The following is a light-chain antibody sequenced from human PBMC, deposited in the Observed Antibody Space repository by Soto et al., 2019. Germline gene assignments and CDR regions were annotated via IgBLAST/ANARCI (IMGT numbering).Light chain of an antibody. CDR1: QGISSY. V-gene: IGKV1-9*01. J-gene: IGKJ3*01. Sequence: DIQLTQSPSFLSASVRDRVTITCRASQGISSYLAWYQQKPGKAPKLLIYAASTLQSGVPSRFSGSGSGTEFTLTISSLQPEDFATYYCQQLNSYLVTFGPGTKVDIK. CDR2: AAS. CDR3: QQLNSYLVT.